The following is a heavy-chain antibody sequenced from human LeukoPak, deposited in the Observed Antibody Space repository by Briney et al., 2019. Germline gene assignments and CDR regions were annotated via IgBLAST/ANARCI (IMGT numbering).Heavy chain of an antibody. J-gene: IGHJ4*02. CDR3: ARDPPYYDFWSGYPDY. Sequence: ASVKVSCKASGYTFTSYYMHWVRQAPGQGLEWMGIINPSGGSTSYAQKFQGRVTMTRDTSTSTVYMELSSLRSEDTGVYYCARDPPYYDFWSGYPDYWGQGTLVTVSS. CDR2: INPSGGST. CDR1: GYTFTSYY. D-gene: IGHD3-3*01. V-gene: IGHV1-46*01.